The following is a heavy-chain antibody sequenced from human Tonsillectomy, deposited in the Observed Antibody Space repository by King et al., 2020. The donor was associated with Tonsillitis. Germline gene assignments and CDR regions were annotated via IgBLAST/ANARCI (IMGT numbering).Heavy chain of an antibody. D-gene: IGHD6-19*01. V-gene: IGHV3-23*04. J-gene: IGHJ4*02. Sequence: VQLVESGGGLVQPGESLRLSCAASGFTFSSYSLSWVRQAPGKGLEWVSGISDSDGTTYYTNSVKGRFTISRDISKNTLFLQMNSLRAEDTAIYYCAKRFSGNSGYFDYWGQGTLVSVSS. CDR2: ISDSDGTT. CDR1: GFTFSSYS. CDR3: AKRFSGNSGYFDY.